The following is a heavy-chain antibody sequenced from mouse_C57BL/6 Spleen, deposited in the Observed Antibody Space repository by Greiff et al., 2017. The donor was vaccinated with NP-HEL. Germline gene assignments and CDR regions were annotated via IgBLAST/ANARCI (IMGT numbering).Heavy chain of an antibody. CDR1: GYTFTDYN. J-gene: IGHJ1*03. CDR3: ARVGYYGSSYSYWYFDV. V-gene: IGHV1-18*01. Sequence: EVQLQQSGPELVKPGASVKIPCKASGYTFTDYNMDWVKQSHGKSLEWIGDINPNNGGTIYNQKFKGKATLTVDKSSSTAYMELRSLTSEDTAVYYCARVGYYGSSYSYWYFDVWGTGTTVTVSS. D-gene: IGHD1-1*01. CDR2: INPNNGGT.